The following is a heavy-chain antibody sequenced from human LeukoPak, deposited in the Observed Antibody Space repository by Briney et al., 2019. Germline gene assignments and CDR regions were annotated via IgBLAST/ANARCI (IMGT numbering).Heavy chain of an antibody. CDR1: GYTFTSYD. V-gene: IGHV1-8*03. CDR2: MNPNSGNT. D-gene: IGHD4-11*01. CDR3: ARGGTVRPRHNWFDP. Sequence: ASVKVSCKASGYTFTSYDINWVRQATEQGLEWMGWMNPNSGNTGYAQKFQGRVTITRNTSISTAYMELSSLRSEDTAVYYCARGGTVRPRHNWFDPWGQGTLVTVSS. J-gene: IGHJ5*02.